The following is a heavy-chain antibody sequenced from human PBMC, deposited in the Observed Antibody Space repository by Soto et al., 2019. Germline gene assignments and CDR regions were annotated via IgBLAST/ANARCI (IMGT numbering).Heavy chain of an antibody. CDR1: GFTFRSHG. CDR2: ISYDGSNE. D-gene: IGHD2-2*01. Sequence: PGGSLRLSCAASGFTFRSHGMHWLRQAPGKGLEWVTVISYDGSNEYYADSVKGRFTIFRDNSKNILYLQMNSLRPEDSAVYYCAKERMEQYQLLPFFDYWGQGTLVTVSS. CDR3: AKERMEQYQLLPFFDY. J-gene: IGHJ4*02. V-gene: IGHV3-30*18.